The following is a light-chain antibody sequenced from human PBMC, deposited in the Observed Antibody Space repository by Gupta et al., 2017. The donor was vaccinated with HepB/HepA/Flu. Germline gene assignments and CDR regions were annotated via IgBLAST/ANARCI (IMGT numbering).Light chain of an antibody. Sequence: QSVLTQSPAVSGAPGQRATIPCPGTYSNIGANFDVHWYQQLPGTAPKLLTYANNKRPSGVPDRFSGSKSGTSAALAITGLQAEDEADYYCQSYDNSLSGSVIFGGGTKLTVL. J-gene: IGLJ2*01. CDR1: YSNIGANFD. V-gene: IGLV1-40*01. CDR3: QSYDNSLSGSVI. CDR2: ANN.